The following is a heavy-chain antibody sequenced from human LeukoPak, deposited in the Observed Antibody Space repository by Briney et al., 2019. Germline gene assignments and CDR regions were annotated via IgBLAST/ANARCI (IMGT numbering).Heavy chain of an antibody. Sequence: PSETLSLTCTVSGGSITSGNYYWSWIRQPPGKGLEWIGYIFYTGRTNYSPSLKSRVSISVDTFKNHFSLKLSSVTAADTAVYYCARKYPDHWFDPWGQGTLVTVSS. CDR1: GGSITSGNYY. V-gene: IGHV4-30-4*01. CDR3: ARKYPDHWFDP. J-gene: IGHJ5*02. CDR2: IFYTGRT. D-gene: IGHD6-6*01.